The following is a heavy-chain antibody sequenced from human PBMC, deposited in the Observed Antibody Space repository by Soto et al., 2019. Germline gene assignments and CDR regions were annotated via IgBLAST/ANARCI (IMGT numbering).Heavy chain of an antibody. Sequence: SVKVSCKASGGTFSSYAISWVRQAPGQGLEWMGGIIPIFGTANYAQKFQGRVTITADESTSTAYMELSSLRSEDTAVYYCARERGHYYDSSGYYGYWGQGTLVTVSS. CDR2: IIPIFGTA. CDR3: ARERGHYYDSSGYYGY. J-gene: IGHJ4*02. CDR1: GGTFSSYA. D-gene: IGHD3-22*01. V-gene: IGHV1-69*13.